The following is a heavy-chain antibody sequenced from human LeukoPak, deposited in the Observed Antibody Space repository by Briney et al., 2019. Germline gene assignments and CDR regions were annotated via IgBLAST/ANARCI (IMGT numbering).Heavy chain of an antibody. D-gene: IGHD1-26*01. V-gene: IGHV3-73*01. J-gene: IGHJ5*02. Sequence: GGSLTLSCVASGFTFSDYAIHWVRQASGKGLEWVCHMDKETNLYASALSVSVKVTFTGDKDESKKSPYLHSIRLKTKDTSHYYCTRDSGTYNWFDHWGQGTLVTVSS. CDR2: MDKETNLYAS. CDR3: TRDSGTYNWFDH. CDR1: GFTFSDYA.